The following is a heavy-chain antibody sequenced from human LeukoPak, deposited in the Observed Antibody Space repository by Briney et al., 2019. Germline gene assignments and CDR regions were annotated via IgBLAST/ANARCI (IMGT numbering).Heavy chain of an antibody. D-gene: IGHD4-23*01. J-gene: IGHJ4*02. Sequence: LSLTCTVSGGSISSYYWSWIRQAPGKGLEWVSYISSSGSTIYYADSVKGRFTISRDNAKNSLYLQMNSLRAEDTAVYYCARAERPHDYGGNGDYWGQGTLVTVSS. V-gene: IGHV3-11*01. CDR3: ARAERPHDYGGNGDY. CDR1: GGSISSYY. CDR2: ISSSGSTI.